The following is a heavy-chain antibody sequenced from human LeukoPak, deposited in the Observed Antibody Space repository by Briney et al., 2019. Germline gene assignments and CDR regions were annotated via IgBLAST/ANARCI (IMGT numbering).Heavy chain of an antibody. CDR2: ISSSGSTI. V-gene: IGHV3-48*03. CDR1: GFTFSSYE. J-gene: IGHJ3*02. CDR3: ARDETVRLDAFDI. Sequence: PGGSLRLSCAASGFTFSSYERNWVRQAPGKGLEWVSYISSSGSTIYYADSVKGRFTISRDNAKNSLYLQMNSLRAEDTAVYYCARDETVRLDAFDIWGQGTMATVSS. D-gene: IGHD4-17*01.